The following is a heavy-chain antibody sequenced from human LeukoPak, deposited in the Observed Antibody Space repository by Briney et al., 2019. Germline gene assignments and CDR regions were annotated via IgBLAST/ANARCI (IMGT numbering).Heavy chain of an antibody. Sequence: GGSPRLSCAASGFTFSSYGMHWVRQAPGKGLEWVAVIWYDGSKTYYADSVKGRFTISRDNSKNTLYLQMSSLRADDTAVYYCARSNTGRSDYWGQGTLVTVSS. CDR1: GFTFSSYG. CDR2: IWYDGSKT. CDR3: ARSNTGRSDY. D-gene: IGHD1-26*01. V-gene: IGHV3-33*01. J-gene: IGHJ4*01.